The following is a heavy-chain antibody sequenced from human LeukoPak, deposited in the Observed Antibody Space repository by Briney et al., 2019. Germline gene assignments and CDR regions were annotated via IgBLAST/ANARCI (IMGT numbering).Heavy chain of an antibody. J-gene: IGHJ4*02. CDR3: TTSFYDFWRGYYR. D-gene: IGHD3-3*01. CDR2: IKSKTDGGTT. Sequence: GGSLRLSCAASGFTFSNAWMSWVRQAPGKGLEWVGRIKSKTDGGTTDYAAPVKGRFTISRDDSKNTLYLQMNSLKTEDTAVYYCTTSFYDFWRGYYRWGQGTLVTVSS. CDR1: GFTFSNAW. V-gene: IGHV3-15*01.